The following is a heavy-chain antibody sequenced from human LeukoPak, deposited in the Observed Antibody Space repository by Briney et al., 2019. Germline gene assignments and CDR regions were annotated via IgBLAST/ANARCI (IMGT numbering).Heavy chain of an antibody. V-gene: IGHV3-15*01. Sequence: PGGSLRLSCAASGLTFSNAWMSWVRQAPGKGLEWVGRIKRKSDGGTTDYAAPVKGRFTISRDDSKNTLYLQMNSLKSEDTAVYYCTTELDVRPNHYWGQGTLVTVSS. CDR1: GLTFSNAW. J-gene: IGHJ4*02. D-gene: IGHD1-14*01. CDR3: TTELDVRPNHY. CDR2: IKRKSDGGTT.